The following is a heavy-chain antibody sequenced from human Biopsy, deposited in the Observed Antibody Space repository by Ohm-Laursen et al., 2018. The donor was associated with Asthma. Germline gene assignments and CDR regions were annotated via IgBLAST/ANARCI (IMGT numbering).Heavy chain of an antibody. V-gene: IGHV3-30*03. CDR2: VSSDGHNK. CDR3: ARQSGQDYGGSSAFDT. J-gene: IGHJ3*02. Sequence: SLRLSCAAPGFVFSQCGMHWVRQGPGKGLEWVALVSSDGHNKYYEDSVKGRFTISRDNSRNRLYLQINRLTVEDSAVYFCARQSGQDYGGSSAFDTWGQGTMVAVSS. CDR1: GFVFSQCG. D-gene: IGHD4-23*01.